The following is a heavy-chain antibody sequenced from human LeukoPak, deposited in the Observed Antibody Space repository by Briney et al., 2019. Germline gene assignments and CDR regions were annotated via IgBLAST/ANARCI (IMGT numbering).Heavy chain of an antibody. V-gene: IGHV4-34*01. CDR3: ARIRGENPGHCSGGSCYSDY. Sequence: TSETLSLTCAVYGGSFSGYYWSWIRQPPGKGLERIGEINHSGSTNYNPSLKSRVTISVDTSKNQFSLKLSSVTAADTAVYYCARIRGENPGHCSGGSCYSDYWGQGTLVTVSS. J-gene: IGHJ4*02. CDR2: INHSGST. CDR1: GGSFSGYY. D-gene: IGHD2-15*01.